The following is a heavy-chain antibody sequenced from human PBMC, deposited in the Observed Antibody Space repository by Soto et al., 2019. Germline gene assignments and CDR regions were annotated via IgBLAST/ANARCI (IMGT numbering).Heavy chain of an antibody. CDR2: VFYGGT. CDR1: GRSMSSNY. V-gene: IGHV4-59*01. Sequence: QVHLQESGPGLVQPSETLSLTCSVSGRSMSSNYWGWIRQSPDKGLEWLGYVFYGGTDYNPSRGGRVSISVETFKSPFSLKLTSVAVADTAVYYCARYRGALYFESWGPGILVTVSA. D-gene: IGHD3-16*01. CDR3: ARYRGALYFES. J-gene: IGHJ4*01.